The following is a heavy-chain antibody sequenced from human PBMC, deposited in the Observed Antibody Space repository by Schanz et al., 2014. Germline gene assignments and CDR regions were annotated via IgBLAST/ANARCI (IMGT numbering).Heavy chain of an antibody. D-gene: IGHD2-2*01. Sequence: GQLAESGGGLVQPGGSLRLSCAASGFTFSTYAMSWVRQAPGKGLEWVAVIWNNGVTKYYGDSVKGRFTISRDNSKNTLYLHMNTLRSEDTAVYYCAKDSTHIDIVLVPTAIDYWGQGTLVTVSS. CDR1: GFTFSTYA. CDR2: IWNNGVTK. V-gene: IGHV3-30*02. J-gene: IGHJ4*02. CDR3: AKDSTHIDIVLVPTAIDY.